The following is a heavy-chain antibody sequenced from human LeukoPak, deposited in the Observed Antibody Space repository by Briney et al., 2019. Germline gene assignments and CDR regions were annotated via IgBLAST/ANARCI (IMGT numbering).Heavy chain of an antibody. CDR1: GFTFSTYG. CDR2: ISYDGSNK. CDR3: AKDPCSSTSCYTYNFYYYGMDV. V-gene: IGHV3-30*18. Sequence: GGSLRLSCAASGFTFSTYGMHWVRQAPGKGLEWVAVISYDGSNKYYADSVKGRFTISRDNSKNTLYLQMNSLRAEDTALYYCAKDPCSSTSCYTYNFYYYGMDVWGQGTTVTVSS. J-gene: IGHJ6*02. D-gene: IGHD2-2*02.